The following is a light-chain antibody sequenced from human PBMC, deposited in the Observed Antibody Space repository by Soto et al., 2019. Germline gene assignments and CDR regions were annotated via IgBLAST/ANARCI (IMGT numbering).Light chain of an antibody. V-gene: IGKV3-20*01. Sequence: EIVLTQSPGTLSLSPGERATLSCRASQSVSRDYLAWYQQKPGQAPRFLIYGASSRATGIPDRFSGSGSVTDFTITISRLEPEDVAVYYCQQYGSSPLSFGLGTNVEIK. CDR3: QQYGSSPLS. J-gene: IGKJ1*01. CDR1: QSVSRDY. CDR2: GAS.